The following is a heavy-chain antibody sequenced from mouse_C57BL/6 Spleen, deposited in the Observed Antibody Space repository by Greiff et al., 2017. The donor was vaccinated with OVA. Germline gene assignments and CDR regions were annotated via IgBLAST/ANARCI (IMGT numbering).Heavy chain of an antibody. CDR1: GFHIKDYY. CDR3: SRREGKYFDY. Sequence: EVQLQQSGAELVKPGASVKLSCTASGFHIKDYYMHWVKQRTEQGLEWIGRIDPEDGETKYAPTFQGKATITADTSSNTAYLQLSSLTSEDTAVYYCSRREGKYFDYWGQGTTLTVSS. J-gene: IGHJ2*01. CDR2: IDPEDGET. V-gene: IGHV14-2*01.